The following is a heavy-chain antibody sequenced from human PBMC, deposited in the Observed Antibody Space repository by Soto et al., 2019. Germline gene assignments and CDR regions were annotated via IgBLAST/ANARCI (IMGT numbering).Heavy chain of an antibody. J-gene: IGHJ6*02. Sequence: LRLSCAASGFPFTKYAMSWVRQAPGKGLEWVSAISGSGSRTYYADSVKGRFTTSRDNSKNTVYLQMNSLRAEDTAVYYCARTAANYYYYYGMDVWGQGTTVTVSS. CDR3: ARTAANYYYYYGMDV. D-gene: IGHD2-21*02. CDR2: ISGSGSRT. CDR1: GFPFTKYA. V-gene: IGHV3-23*01.